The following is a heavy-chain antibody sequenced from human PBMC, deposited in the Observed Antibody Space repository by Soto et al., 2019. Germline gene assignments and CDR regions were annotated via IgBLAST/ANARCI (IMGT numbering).Heavy chain of an antibody. J-gene: IGHJ4*02. CDR3: ARVYYYDSSGYYLDY. CDR2: IYHSGST. D-gene: IGHD3-22*01. V-gene: IGHV4-38-2*01. Sequence: SETLSLTCAVSGYSISSGYYWGWIRQPPGKGLEWIGSIYHSGSTYYNPSLKSRVTISVDTSKNQFSLKLSSVTAADTAVYYCARVYYYDSSGYYLDYWGQGTLVTVSS. CDR1: GYSISSGYY.